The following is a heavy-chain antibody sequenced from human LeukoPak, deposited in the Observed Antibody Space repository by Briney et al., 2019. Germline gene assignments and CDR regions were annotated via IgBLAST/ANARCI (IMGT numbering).Heavy chain of an antibody. D-gene: IGHD1-7*01. Sequence: GGSLRLSCAASGFTFDIYAMNWVRQAPGKGLEWVSGISGSDGSTYNADSVKGRFTISRENSRNMLYLQMSSLRAEDTAVYYCAEGVFGSITATAVNCWGQGTLVTVSS. V-gene: IGHV3-23*01. CDR2: ISGSDGST. CDR3: AEGVFGSITATAVNC. J-gene: IGHJ4*02. CDR1: GFTFDIYA.